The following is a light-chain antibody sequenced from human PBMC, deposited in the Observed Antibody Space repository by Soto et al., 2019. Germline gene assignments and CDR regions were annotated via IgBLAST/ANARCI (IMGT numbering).Light chain of an antibody. J-gene: IGKJ1*01. V-gene: IGKV3-20*01. CDR3: QQYGSSQS. CDR2: GAS. CDR1: QSVSSSY. Sequence: EIVLTQSPGTLSLSPGERATLSCRASQSVSSSYLAWYQQKPGQAPRLLIYGASSRATGIPDRFSGSGSGTDFTLTISSLEPEDCAVYYCQQYGSSQSFGQGTKVEIK.